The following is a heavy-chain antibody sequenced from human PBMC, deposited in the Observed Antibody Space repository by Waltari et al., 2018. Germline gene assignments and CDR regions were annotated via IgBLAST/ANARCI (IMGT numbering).Heavy chain of an antibody. Sequence: QVQLQESGPGLVKPSETLSLTCTVSGDSLSKSYFHWIRQPPGKGLEWSGYIFSTGITIYNPSLKSRVTISVDTSKNQFSLKLTSMTAADTAVYYCATSPSSSWYWIDPWGQGTLVTVSS. J-gene: IGHJ5*02. CDR1: GDSLSKSY. D-gene: IGHD6-13*01. CDR3: ATSPSSSWYWIDP. CDR2: IFSTGIT. V-gene: IGHV4-4*09.